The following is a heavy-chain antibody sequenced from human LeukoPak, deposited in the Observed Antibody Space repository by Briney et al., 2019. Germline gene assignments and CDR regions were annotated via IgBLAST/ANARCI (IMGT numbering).Heavy chain of an antibody. Sequence: GGSLRLSCAASGFTFSSYEMNWVRQAPGKGLEWVSYISGSNTKTNYADSVKGRFTISRDNAKNSLYLQMNSLRADDTAVYYCARGGIRGVLMEYWGQGTLVTVSS. D-gene: IGHD3-10*01. CDR2: ISGSNTKT. J-gene: IGHJ4*02. V-gene: IGHV3-48*03. CDR1: GFTFSSYE. CDR3: ARGGIRGVLMEY.